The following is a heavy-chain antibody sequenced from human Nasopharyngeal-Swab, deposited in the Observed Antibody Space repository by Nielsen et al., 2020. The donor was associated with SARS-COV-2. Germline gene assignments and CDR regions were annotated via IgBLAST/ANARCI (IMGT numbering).Heavy chain of an antibody. CDR3: ARGYSSRSEYYYYYMDV. CDR1: VFTFSSYS. CDR2: ISSSSSTI. J-gene: IGHJ6*03. Sequence: GQSLKISCAASVFTFSSYSMNWVRQAPGKGLEWVSYISSSSSTIYYADSVKGRFTISRDNAKNSLYLQMNSLRAEDTAVYYCARGYSSRSEYYYYYMDVWGKGTTVTVSS. V-gene: IGHV3-48*04. D-gene: IGHD6-13*01.